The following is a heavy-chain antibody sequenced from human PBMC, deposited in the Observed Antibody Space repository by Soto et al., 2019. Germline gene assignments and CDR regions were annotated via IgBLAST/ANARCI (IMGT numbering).Heavy chain of an antibody. Sequence: SETLSLTCAVSGYSISSCNYWAWIRQPPGRGLEWIGSLCHIGSTHYNTSLQSRVTISVDTSKNHFSLELSSVTAADTAMYYCRSRTSCYEESCVDVWGQGTMVTVSS. CDR2: LCHIGST. CDR3: RSRTSCYEESCVDV. J-gene: IGHJ6*02. D-gene: IGHD2-2*01. V-gene: IGHV4-38-2*01. CDR1: GYSISSCNY.